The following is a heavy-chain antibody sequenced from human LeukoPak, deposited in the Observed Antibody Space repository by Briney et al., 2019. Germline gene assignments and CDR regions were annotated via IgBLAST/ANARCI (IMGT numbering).Heavy chain of an antibody. D-gene: IGHD3-10*01. V-gene: IGHV3-30*01. CDR3: AGDSTYYYDSGSSGPHYFDN. CDR1: GFTFSNYA. J-gene: IGHJ4*02. CDR2: ISSGGTYE. Sequence: GGSLRLSCAASGFTFSNYAMHWVRQAPGKGLEWVSLISSGGTYEYYADSVKGRFTISRDNSKNTLYLQLNSLRAEDTAVYYCAGDSTYYYDSGSSGPHYFDNWGQGTLVTVSS.